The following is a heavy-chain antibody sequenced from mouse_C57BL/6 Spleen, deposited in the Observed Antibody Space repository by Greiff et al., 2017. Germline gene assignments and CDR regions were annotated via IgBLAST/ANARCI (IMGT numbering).Heavy chain of an antibody. CDR1: GFNIKDYY. CDR3: TTRTTVVATGPFDY. V-gene: IGHV14-1*01. CDR2: IDPEDGDT. Sequence: VHVKQSGAELVRPGASVKLSCTASGFNIKDYYMHWVKQRPEQGLEWIGRIDPEDGDTEYAPKFQGKATMTADTSSNTAYLQLSSLTSEDTAVYYCTTRTTVVATGPFDYWGQGTTLTVSS. J-gene: IGHJ2*01. D-gene: IGHD1-1*01.